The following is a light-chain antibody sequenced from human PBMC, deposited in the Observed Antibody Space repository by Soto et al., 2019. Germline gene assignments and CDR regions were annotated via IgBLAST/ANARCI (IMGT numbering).Light chain of an antibody. CDR2: DVS. Sequence: QSVLTQPASVSGSPGQSITLSCTGTNNDVGGYESVSWYQQHAGRAPRLIIYDVSNRPSGVSGRFSGSKFGNTASLTISGLQAEDEADYYCSSYTSRSLYVFGTGTKVTVL. J-gene: IGLJ1*01. CDR3: SSYTSRSLYV. V-gene: IGLV2-14*01. CDR1: NNDVGGYES.